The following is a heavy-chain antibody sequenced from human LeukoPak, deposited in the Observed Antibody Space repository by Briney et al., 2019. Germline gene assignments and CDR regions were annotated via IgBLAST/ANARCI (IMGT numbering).Heavy chain of an antibody. Sequence: ASVKVSCKASGYTFTSYGISWVRQAPGQGLEWMGWISAYNGNTNYAQKLQGRVTMTTDTSTSTAYMELRSLRSDDAAMYYCARDSAAYCSGGSCYGYFDYWGQGTLVTVSS. J-gene: IGHJ4*02. CDR3: ARDSAAYCSGGSCYGYFDY. D-gene: IGHD2-15*01. V-gene: IGHV1-18*01. CDR1: GYTFTSYG. CDR2: ISAYNGNT.